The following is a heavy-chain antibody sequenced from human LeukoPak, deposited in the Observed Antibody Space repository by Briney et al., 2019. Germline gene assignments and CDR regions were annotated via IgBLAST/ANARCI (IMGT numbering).Heavy chain of an antibody. CDR2: IDSCDNT. D-gene: IGHD5-24*01. V-gene: IGHV3-53*04. J-gene: IGHJ5*02. Sequence: GSLGLSCAASGFTVRNNHMSWVPQAPGKGLEWVSVIDSCDNTYHADSGKGRFTISRHTSKNTLYLQMNSLRAEDTAVYYCARESTPLRGAFDPWGPGTVDSVSS. CDR1: GFTVRNNH. CDR3: ARESTPLRGAFDP.